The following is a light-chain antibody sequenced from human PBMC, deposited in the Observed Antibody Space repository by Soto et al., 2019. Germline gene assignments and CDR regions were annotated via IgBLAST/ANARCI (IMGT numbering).Light chain of an antibody. CDR2: EVS. Sequence: QSALTQPPSVSGSPGPSVTISCTGTSSDVGSYNRVSWYQQPPGTAPKLMIYEVSNRPSGVPDRFSGSKSGNTASLTISGLQADDEADYYCSSYTSTSSLVFGGGTKLTVL. J-gene: IGLJ2*01. CDR1: SSDVGSYNR. CDR3: SSYTSTSSLV. V-gene: IGLV2-18*02.